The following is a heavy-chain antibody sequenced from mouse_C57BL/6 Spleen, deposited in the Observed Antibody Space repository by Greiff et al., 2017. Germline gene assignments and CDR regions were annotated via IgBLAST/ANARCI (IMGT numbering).Heavy chain of an antibody. CDR3: ARSYDYDGYAMDY. V-gene: IGHV1-55*01. CDR2: IYPGSGST. D-gene: IGHD2-4*01. J-gene: IGHJ4*01. Sequence: QVQLQQPGAELVKPGASVKMSCKASGYTFTSYWITWVKQRPGQGLEWIGDIYPGSGSTNYNEKFKSKATLTVDTSSSTAYMQLSSLTSEDSAVYYCARSYDYDGYAMDYWGQGTSVTVSS. CDR1: GYTFTSYW.